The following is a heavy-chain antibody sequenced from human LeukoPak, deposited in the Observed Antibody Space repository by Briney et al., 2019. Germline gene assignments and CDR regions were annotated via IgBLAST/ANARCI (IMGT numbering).Heavy chain of an antibody. J-gene: IGHJ6*02. CDR2: IYYSGST. D-gene: IGHD3-3*01. CDR1: GGSISSYY. CDR3: ARMYYDFWSGYRKGDYYYGMDV. V-gene: IGHV4-59*01. Sequence: SETLSLTCTVSGGSISSYYWSWIRQPPGKGLEWIGYIYYSGSTNYNPSLKSRVTIPVDTSKNQFSLKLSSVTAADTAVYYCARMYYDFWSGYRKGDYYYGMDVWGQGTTVTVSS.